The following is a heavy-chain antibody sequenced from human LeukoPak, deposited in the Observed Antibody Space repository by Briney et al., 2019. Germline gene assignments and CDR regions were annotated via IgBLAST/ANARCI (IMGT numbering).Heavy chain of an antibody. CDR2: ISGSGGST. Sequence: GGSLRLSCAASGFTFSSYAMSWVRQAPGKGLEWVSAISGSGGSTYYADSVKGRFTISRDNSKNTLYLQMNSLRAEDTAVYYCAIERSRWDYYDSSGYFNYWGQGSLVTVSS. CDR3: AIERSRWDYYDSSGYFNY. J-gene: IGHJ4*02. D-gene: IGHD3-22*01. V-gene: IGHV3-23*01. CDR1: GFTFSSYA.